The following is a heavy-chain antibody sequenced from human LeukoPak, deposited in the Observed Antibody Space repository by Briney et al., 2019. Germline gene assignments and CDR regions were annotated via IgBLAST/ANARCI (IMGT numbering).Heavy chain of an antibody. Sequence: GGSLRLSCAASGFTFSDYYMSWIRQAPGKGLEWVSYISSRGSTIYYADSVKGRFTVSRDNSKNMLYLQMNSLRAEDTAVYFCAKDLYAGYYYYYMEVWGKGTAVTVSS. D-gene: IGHD5/OR15-5a*01. J-gene: IGHJ6*03. CDR2: ISSRGSTI. CDR1: GFTFSDYY. V-gene: IGHV3-11*01. CDR3: AKDLYAGYYYYYMEV.